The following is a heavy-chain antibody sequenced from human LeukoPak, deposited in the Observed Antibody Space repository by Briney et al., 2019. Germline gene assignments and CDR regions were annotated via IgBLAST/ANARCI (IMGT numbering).Heavy chain of an antibody. V-gene: IGHV4-59*01. Sequence: SETLSLTCTVSGGSISSYYWSWIRQPPGKGLEWIGYIYYSGSTNYNPSLKSRVTTAVDTSKNQFSLKLSSVTAADTAVYYCARDRGKVLRFLEWRFYYYMDVWGKGTTVTVSS. CDR1: GGSISSYY. CDR2: IYYSGST. CDR3: ARDRGKVLRFLEWRFYYYMDV. D-gene: IGHD3-3*01. J-gene: IGHJ6*03.